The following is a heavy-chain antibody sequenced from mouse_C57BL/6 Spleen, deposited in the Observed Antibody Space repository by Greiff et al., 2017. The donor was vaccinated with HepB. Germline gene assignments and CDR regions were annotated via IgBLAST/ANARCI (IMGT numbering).Heavy chain of an antibody. CDR2: IYPGDGDT. CDR3: ARDSYGNSWFAY. Sequence: QVQLQQSGAELVKPGASVKISCKASGYAFSSYWMNWVKQRPGKGLEWIGQIYPGDGDTNYNGKFKGKATLTADKSSSTAYMQLSSLTSEDSAVYFCARDSYGNSWFAYWGQGTLVTVSA. CDR1: GYAFSSYW. V-gene: IGHV1-80*01. D-gene: IGHD2-1*01. J-gene: IGHJ3*01.